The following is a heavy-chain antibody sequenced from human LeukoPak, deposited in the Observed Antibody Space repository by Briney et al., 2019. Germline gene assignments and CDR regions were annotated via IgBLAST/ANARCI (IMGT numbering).Heavy chain of an antibody. CDR2: INSDGSST. V-gene: IGHV3-74*03. D-gene: IGHD3-10*01. Sequence: PGGSLRLSCEASGFTFSSYAMTWVRQVPGKGLVWVSRINSDGSSTKYADSVKGRFTISRDNAKNTLYLQMNSLRAEDTAVYYCARCFSETLPDFDYWGQGTLVTVSS. J-gene: IGHJ4*02. CDR1: GFTFSSYA. CDR3: ARCFSETLPDFDY.